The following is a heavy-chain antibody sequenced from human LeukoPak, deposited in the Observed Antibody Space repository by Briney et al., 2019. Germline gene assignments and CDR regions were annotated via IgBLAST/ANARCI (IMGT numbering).Heavy chain of an antibody. Sequence: KTSETLSLTCAVSGYPISSGYYWGWIRQPPGKGLEWIGSIYHSGSTYYNPPLKSRVTISVDTSKNQFSLKLSSVTAADTAVYYCARLTERRVPYSGYERYWFDPWGQGTLVTVSS. CDR2: IYHSGST. V-gene: IGHV4-38-2*01. CDR3: ARLTERRVPYSGYERYWFDP. CDR1: GYPISSGYY. D-gene: IGHD5-12*01. J-gene: IGHJ5*02.